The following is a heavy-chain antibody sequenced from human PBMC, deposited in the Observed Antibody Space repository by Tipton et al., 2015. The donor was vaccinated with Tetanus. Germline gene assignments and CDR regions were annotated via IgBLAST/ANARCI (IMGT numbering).Heavy chain of an antibody. Sequence: TLSLTCTVSGASISSSRRFDCGWIRQPPGKGLEWIGTISYSGSTSYSPSLKSRVTMSVDTSRNQFSLKLTSVTAADAAVYYCVRGRGLGAYSFGFEYWGQGAQVIVSS. J-gene: IGHJ4*02. D-gene: IGHD5-18*01. CDR3: VRGRGLGAYSFGFEY. CDR2: ISYSGST. CDR1: GASISSSRRFD. V-gene: IGHV4-39*01.